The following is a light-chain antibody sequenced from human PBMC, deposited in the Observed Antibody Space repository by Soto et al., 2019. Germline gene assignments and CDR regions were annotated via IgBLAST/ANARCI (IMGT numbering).Light chain of an antibody. J-gene: IGLJ1*01. V-gene: IGLV2-14*03. CDR2: EVS. CDR1: SSDIGAYDL. Sequence: SVLTQPASASGSIRPSITNSCSGTSSDIGAYDLVSWYQQHPGRAPKLIIYEVSHRFSGLSYRFSGSKSGNTASLTISGLQAEEEGDYYCTSFAPGRIYVFGSGTKVTV. CDR3: TSFAPGRIYV.